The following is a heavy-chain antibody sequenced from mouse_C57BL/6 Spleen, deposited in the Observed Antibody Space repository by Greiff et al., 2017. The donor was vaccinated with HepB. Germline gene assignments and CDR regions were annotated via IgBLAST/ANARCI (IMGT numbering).Heavy chain of an antibody. CDR1: GFNIKDDY. V-gene: IGHV14-4*01. CDR2: IDSENGDT. J-gene: IGHJ2*01. Sequence: EVQLQQSGAELVRPGASVKLSCTASGFNIKDDYMHWVKQRPEQGLEWIGWIDSENGDTEYASKFQGKATITADTSSNTAYLQLSSLTSEDTAVYYCTTGLITTVVRYWGQGTTLTVSS. CDR3: TTGLITTVVRY. D-gene: IGHD1-1*01.